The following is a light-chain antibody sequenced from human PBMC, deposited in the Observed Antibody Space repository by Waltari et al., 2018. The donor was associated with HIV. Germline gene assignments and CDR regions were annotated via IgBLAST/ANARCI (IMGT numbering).Light chain of an antibody. V-gene: IGKV1-5*03. CDR1: QNIDNW. J-gene: IGKJ4*01. Sequence: DIQMTQSHSPLSASVGDSVTITCRASQNIDNWLAWYQHKPGRGPKVLIFNTSTLETGVPPRFSGSASGTEFTLTITSLQPDDVATYYCHQYNSYPLTFGGGTKVEIK. CDR3: HQYNSYPLT. CDR2: NTS.